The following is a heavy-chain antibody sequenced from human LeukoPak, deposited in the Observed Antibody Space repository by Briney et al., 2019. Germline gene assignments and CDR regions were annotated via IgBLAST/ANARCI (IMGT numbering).Heavy chain of an antibody. Sequence: SETLSLTCTVSGGSISSGGYYWSWIRQHPGTGLEWIGYIYYSGSTYYNPSLKSRVTISVDTSKNQFSLKLSSVTAADTAVYYCARDRRGYSGYESRMDVWGQGTTVTVSS. D-gene: IGHD5-12*01. V-gene: IGHV4-31*03. CDR2: IYYSGST. CDR1: GGSISSGGYY. CDR3: ARDRRGYSGYESRMDV. J-gene: IGHJ6*02.